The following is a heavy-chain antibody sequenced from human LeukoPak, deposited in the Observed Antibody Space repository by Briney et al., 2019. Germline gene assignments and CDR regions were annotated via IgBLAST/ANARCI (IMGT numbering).Heavy chain of an antibody. V-gene: IGHV3-23*01. J-gene: IGHJ4*02. CDR3: ARGAGDDTSGSRMKGAFDY. D-gene: IGHD3-22*01. CDR1: GFTFSSYA. CDR2: ISGSGGST. Sequence: PGGSLRLSCAASGFTFSSYAMSWVRQAPGKGLEWVSAISGSGGSTYYADSVKGRFTISRHIPRNTLYLQMNSLRAEDTAVYYCARGAGDDTSGSRMKGAFDYWGQGTLVTVSS.